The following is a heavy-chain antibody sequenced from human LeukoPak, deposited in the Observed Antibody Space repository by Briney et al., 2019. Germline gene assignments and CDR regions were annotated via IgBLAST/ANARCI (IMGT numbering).Heavy chain of an antibody. Sequence: GGSLRLSCAASGFTFSSYGMHWVRQAPGKGLEWVTFIRYDGSNKYYADSVKGRFTISRDNSKNTLYLQMNSLRAEGTAVYHCAKDEIAARRSNYYYYMDVWGKGTTVTVSS. V-gene: IGHV3-30*02. J-gene: IGHJ6*03. CDR3: AKDEIAARRSNYYYYMDV. CDR1: GFTFSSYG. CDR2: IRYDGSNK. D-gene: IGHD6-6*01.